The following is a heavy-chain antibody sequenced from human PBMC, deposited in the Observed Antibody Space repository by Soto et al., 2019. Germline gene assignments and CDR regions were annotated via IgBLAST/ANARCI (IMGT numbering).Heavy chain of an antibody. V-gene: IGHV3-23*01. Sequence: GGSLRLSCAASGFTFSNYAMSWVRQAPGKGLEWVSYISNPGGRTNYADSVKGRFSISRDNSKNTLYLQMNSLRAEDTAIYYCAKSGYTPNNWFDPWGQGTLVTVSS. CDR1: GFTFSNYA. D-gene: IGHD5-18*01. CDR3: AKSGYTPNNWFDP. CDR2: ISNPGGRT. J-gene: IGHJ5*02.